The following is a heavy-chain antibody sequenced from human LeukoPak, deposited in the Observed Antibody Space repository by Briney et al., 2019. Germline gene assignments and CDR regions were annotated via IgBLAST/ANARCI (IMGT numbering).Heavy chain of an antibody. CDR2: IKHDGSEA. J-gene: IGHJ4*02. CDR1: GFTPTTYW. D-gene: IGHD3-16*01. V-gene: IGHV3-7*01. Sequence: GGSPRLSSAASGFTPTTYWTSSGPEAPGQGREWGAIIKHDGSEAYYVDTVKGRFTISRDNAKNSLYLQMNSLRAGDTAGYYCVRDKLTINELRGSYFDYWGQGTLVTVSS. CDR3: VRDKLTINELRGSYFDY.